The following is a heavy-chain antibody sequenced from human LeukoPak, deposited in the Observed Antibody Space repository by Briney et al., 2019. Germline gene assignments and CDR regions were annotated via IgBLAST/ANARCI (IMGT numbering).Heavy chain of an antibody. D-gene: IGHD6-6*01. Sequence: GGSLRLSCAASGFTFGIYWMNWVRQAPGKGLEWVANIKEDGSEKNYVDSVKGRFTISRDNAKNSLYLQMNSLRAEDTAVYYCARGEHSSFDYWGQGTLVTVSS. J-gene: IGHJ4*02. CDR1: GFTFGIYW. CDR2: IKEDGSEK. CDR3: ARGEHSSFDY. V-gene: IGHV3-7*01.